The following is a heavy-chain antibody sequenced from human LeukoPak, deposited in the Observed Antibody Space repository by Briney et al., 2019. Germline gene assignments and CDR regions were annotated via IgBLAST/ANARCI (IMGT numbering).Heavy chain of an antibody. D-gene: IGHD2-2*01. CDR1: GGSFSGYY. Sequence: KTSETLSLTCAVYGGSFSGYYWSWIRQPPGKGLEWLGEINDSGSTNYNPSLKGRVTISVDTSKNQFSLKLSSVTAADTAVYYCASGDVVIPADTDNTNSMDVWGQGTTVTVSS. CDR2: INDSGST. CDR3: ASGDVVIPADTDNTNSMDV. V-gene: IGHV4-34*01. J-gene: IGHJ6*02.